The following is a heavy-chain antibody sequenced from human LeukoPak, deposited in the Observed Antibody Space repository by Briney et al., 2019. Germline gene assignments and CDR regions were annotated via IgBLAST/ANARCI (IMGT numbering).Heavy chain of an antibody. CDR1: GGSFSGYY. J-gene: IGHJ5*02. CDR2: NNHSGST. Sequence: SETLSLTCAVYGGSFSGYYWSWIRQPPGKGLEWIGENNHSGSTNYNPSLKSRVTISVDTSKNQFSLKLSSVTAADTAVYYCARERVGATGYWFDPWGQGTLVTVSS. CDR3: ARERVGATGYWFDP. D-gene: IGHD1-26*01. V-gene: IGHV4-34*01.